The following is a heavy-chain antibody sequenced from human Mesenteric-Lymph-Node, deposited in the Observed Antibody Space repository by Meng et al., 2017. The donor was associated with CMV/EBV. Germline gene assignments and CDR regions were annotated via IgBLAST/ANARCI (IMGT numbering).Heavy chain of an antibody. CDR3: ARGVYYDFWSGYYASNYYYYGMDV. D-gene: IGHD3-3*01. J-gene: IGHJ6*02. CDR2: IYYSGST. V-gene: IGHV4-59*01. Sequence: GSLRLSCTVSGGSISSYYWSWIRQPPGKGLEWIGYIYYSGSTNYNPSLKSRVTISVDTSKNQFSLKLSSVTAADTAVYYCARGVYYDFWSGYYASNYYYYGMDVWGQGTTVTVSS. CDR1: GGSISSYY.